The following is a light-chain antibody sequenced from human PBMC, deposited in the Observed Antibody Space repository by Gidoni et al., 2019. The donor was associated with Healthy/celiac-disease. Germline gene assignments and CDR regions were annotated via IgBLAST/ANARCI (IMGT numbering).Light chain of an antibody. CDR1: QSISSY. CDR2: AAS. CDR3: QQSYSTPLYT. J-gene: IGKJ2*01. V-gene: IGKV1-39*01. Sequence: DIQMTQSPSSLSASVGDRVTITCRASQSISSYLNWYQQKPGKAPKLLIYAASSLQSGVPSRFSGSVSGTDFTLIISSLQPEDFATYYCQQSYSTPLYTFGQWTKLEVK.